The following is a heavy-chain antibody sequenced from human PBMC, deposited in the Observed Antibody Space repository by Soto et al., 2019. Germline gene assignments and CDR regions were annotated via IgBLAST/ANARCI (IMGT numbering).Heavy chain of an antibody. V-gene: IGHV1-58*01. CDR3: EADRSEDCSSTRCYKGAPLAPYYGMDV. CDR2: IVVGSGNT. J-gene: IGHJ6*02. CDR1: GFTVTSSA. D-gene: IGHD2-2*02. Sequence: ASVKVSCKASGFTVTSSAVQWGRQARGQLLEWIGWIVVGSGNTNYAQKFQERVTMTRDMSTSTAYMELSSMRSEDTAVYYCEADRSEDCSSTRCYKGAPLAPYYGMDVWGQGTTVTVSS.